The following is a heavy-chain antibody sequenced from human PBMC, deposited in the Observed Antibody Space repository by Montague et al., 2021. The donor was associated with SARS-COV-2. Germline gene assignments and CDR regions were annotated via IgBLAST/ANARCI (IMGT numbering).Heavy chain of an antibody. CDR3: ARGARQGYGFRLGSFDY. CDR1: GASISSGGFY. Sequence: SETLSLTCTVSGASISSGGFYWNWIRQPPGKGLEWIGEINHSGSTNYNPSLKSRVTMSVDTSKNQFSLNLSSVTAADTAVYYCARGARQGYGFRLGSFDYWGQGTLVTVSS. J-gene: IGHJ4*02. V-gene: IGHV4-34*01. D-gene: IGHD3-16*01. CDR2: INHSGST.